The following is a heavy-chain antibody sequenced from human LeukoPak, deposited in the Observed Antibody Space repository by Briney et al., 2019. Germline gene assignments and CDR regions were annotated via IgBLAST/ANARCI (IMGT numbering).Heavy chain of an antibody. V-gene: IGHV1-2*02. CDR3: ARALLRRNYMDV. J-gene: IGHJ6*03. D-gene: IGHD1-26*01. CDR2: INPNSGGT. CDR1: GYTFTGYY. Sequence: ASVKVSCKASGYTFTGYYMHWVRQAPGQGLEWMGWINPNSGGTNYAQKFQGRVTMTRDTSISTAYMELSRLRSDDTAVYYCARALLRRNYMDVWGKGTTVTVSS.